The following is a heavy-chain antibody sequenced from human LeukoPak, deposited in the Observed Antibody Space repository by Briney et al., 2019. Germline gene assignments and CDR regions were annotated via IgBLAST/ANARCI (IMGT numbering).Heavy chain of an antibody. CDR3: TSTLGY. D-gene: IGHD6-13*01. CDR2: IKRNTDGGTT. Sequence: GGSLRLSCAASGFMFSSYWMSWVRQAPGKGLEWVGRIKRNTDGGTTDYAPPVKGRFTISRDDSKNTLYLQMNSLKTEDTAVYYCTSTLGYWGQGTLVTVSS. V-gene: IGHV3-15*01. CDR1: GFMFSSYW. J-gene: IGHJ4*02.